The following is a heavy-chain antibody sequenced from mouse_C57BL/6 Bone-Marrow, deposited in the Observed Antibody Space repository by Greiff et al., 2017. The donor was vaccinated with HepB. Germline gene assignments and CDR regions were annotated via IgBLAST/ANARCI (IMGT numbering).Heavy chain of an antibody. CDR1: GYTFTSYW. Sequence: QVQLQQPGAELVKPGASVKLSCKASGYTFTSYWMHWVKQRPGQGLEWIGMIHPNSGSTNYNEKFKSKATLTVDKSSITAYMQLSSLTSEDSAVYYCARGGWLLWYFDVWGTGTTVTVSS. CDR2: IHPNSGST. J-gene: IGHJ1*03. D-gene: IGHD2-3*01. CDR3: ARGGWLLWYFDV. V-gene: IGHV1-64*01.